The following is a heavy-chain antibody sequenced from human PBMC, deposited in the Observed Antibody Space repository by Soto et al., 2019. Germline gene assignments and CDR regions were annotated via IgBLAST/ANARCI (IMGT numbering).Heavy chain of an antibody. J-gene: IGHJ4*02. CDR2: ISAYNGNT. Sequence: ASVKVSCKASGYTFTSYGISWVRQAPGQGLEWMGWISAYNGNTNYAQKLQGRVTMTTDTSTSTAYMELRSLRSDDTAVYYCARGSKSGYSSSWYGYWGQGTLVTVSS. CDR3: ARGSKSGYSSSWYGY. CDR1: GYTFTSYG. V-gene: IGHV1-18*04. D-gene: IGHD6-13*01.